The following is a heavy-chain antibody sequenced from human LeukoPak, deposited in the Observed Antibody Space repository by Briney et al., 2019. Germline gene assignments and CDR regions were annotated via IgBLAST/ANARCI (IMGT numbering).Heavy chain of an antibody. V-gene: IGHV3-23*01. CDR3: AKDQGYSYYYLDY. Sequence: PGGSLRLSCAASGFTFDTHAMSWVRQAPGKGLEWVSGINGNGASTYYSDSVKGLFTISRDNSKNTLYLQMSTLRAEDTAVYYCAKDQGYSYYYLDYWGQGTLVTVSS. CDR1: GFTFDTHA. J-gene: IGHJ4*02. CDR2: INGNGAST. D-gene: IGHD5-18*01.